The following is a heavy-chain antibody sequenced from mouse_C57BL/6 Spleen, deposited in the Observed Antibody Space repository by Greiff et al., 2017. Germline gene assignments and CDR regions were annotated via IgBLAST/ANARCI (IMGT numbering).Heavy chain of an antibody. CDR2: IDPSDSET. D-gene: IGHD6-1*01. CDR3: ARGRCHYPYAMDY. CDR1: GYTFTSYW. V-gene: IGHV1-52*01. J-gene: IGHJ4*01. Sequence: QVQLQQPGAELVRPGSSVKLSCKASGYTFTSYWMHWVKQRPIQGLEWIGNIDPSDSETHYNQKFKDKATLTVDKSSSTAYMQLSSLTSEDSAVYYCARGRCHYPYAMDYWGQGTSVTVSS.